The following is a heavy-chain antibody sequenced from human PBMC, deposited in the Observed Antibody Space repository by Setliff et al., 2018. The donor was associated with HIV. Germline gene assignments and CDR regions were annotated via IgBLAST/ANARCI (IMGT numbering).Heavy chain of an antibody. J-gene: IGHJ5*01. V-gene: IGHV4-4*09. CDR1: GDSIGTYS. D-gene: IGHD1-7*01. CDR3: AKRAVQDGTVTSSNWFES. CDR2: IYGSGST. Sequence: SETLSLTCAVSGDSIGTYSWHWLRQPPGKGLEWIGYIYGSGSTGYNPSLTSRVTMSTDTPNNRFALKLTPVTAADTAVYYCAKRAVQDGTVTSSNWFESWGQGTLVTVSS.